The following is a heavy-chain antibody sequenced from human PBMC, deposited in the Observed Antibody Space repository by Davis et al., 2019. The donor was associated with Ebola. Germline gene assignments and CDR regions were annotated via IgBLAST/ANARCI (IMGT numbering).Heavy chain of an antibody. V-gene: IGHV6-1*01. CDR1: GDSVSGSNGA. D-gene: IGHD1-26*01. J-gene: IGHJ6*02. CDR2: TYYTSKWFN. CDR3: VRGWGRTGMGV. Sequence: HSQTLSLTCAISGDSVSGSNGAWNWVRQSPPRGLEWLGRTYYTSKWFNHYAVSVESRITITADTSKNQFSLQLNSVTPEDTAVYYCVRGWGRTGMGVWGQGTTVTVSS.